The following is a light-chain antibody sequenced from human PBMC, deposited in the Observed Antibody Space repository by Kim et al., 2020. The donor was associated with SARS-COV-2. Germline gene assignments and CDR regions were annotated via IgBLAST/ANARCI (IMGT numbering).Light chain of an antibody. CDR1: QSISAW. CDR3: QQYNSYPYT. Sequence: DIQMTQSPSTLSASIGDRVTITCRASQSISAWLAWYQQKPGKAPKVLIYKASILETGVPSRFSGSGSATEFTLTISSLQPDDFATYYCQQYNSYPYTFGQGTKLEI. V-gene: IGKV1-5*03. CDR2: KAS. J-gene: IGKJ2*01.